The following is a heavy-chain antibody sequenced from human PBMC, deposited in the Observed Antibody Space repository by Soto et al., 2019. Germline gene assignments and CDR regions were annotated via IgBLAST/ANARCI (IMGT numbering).Heavy chain of an antibody. CDR3: VRGLPGGFDP. J-gene: IGHJ5*02. CDR2: IGVAGDT. Sequence: GGSLRLSCAAPGFIFSNYDMHWVRQISGSGLEWVSRIGVAGDTNYSGSVKGRFTISRENAKNFFFLQMNSLRVGDTAVYYCVRGLPGGFDPWGQGTLVTVSS. D-gene: IGHD3-10*01. V-gene: IGHV3-13*01. CDR1: GFIFSNYD.